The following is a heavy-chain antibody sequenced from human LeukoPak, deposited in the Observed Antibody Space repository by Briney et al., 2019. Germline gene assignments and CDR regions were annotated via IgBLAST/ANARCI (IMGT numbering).Heavy chain of an antibody. CDR1: GGSISSHY. J-gene: IGHJ3*02. CDR2: IHNSGST. CDR3: ARDLPDYDILTGYRLDAFDI. Sequence: SETLSLTCIVSGGSISSHYWSWIRQPPGKGLEWIGYIHNSGSTKYNPSLKSRLTISLDTSKNQFSLKLSSVTAADTAVYYCARDLPDYDILTGYRLDAFDIWGQGTMVTVSS. V-gene: IGHV4-4*08. D-gene: IGHD3-9*01.